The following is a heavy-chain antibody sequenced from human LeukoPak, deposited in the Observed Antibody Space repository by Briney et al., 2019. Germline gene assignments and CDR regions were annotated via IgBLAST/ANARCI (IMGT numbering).Heavy chain of an antibody. J-gene: IGHJ4*02. CDR1: GFSFDDYA. CDR3: ATSSREGEDSSGWASFDY. V-gene: IGHV3-9*01. Sequence: GGSLRLSCAVSGFSFDDYAMHWVRQAPGKGLEWVSGIRWNSGSIGYAESVKGRFTISRDNAKNSLYLQMNSLRAEDTALYYCATSSREGEDSSGWASFDYWGQGTLVTVSS. CDR2: IRWNSGSI. D-gene: IGHD6-19*01.